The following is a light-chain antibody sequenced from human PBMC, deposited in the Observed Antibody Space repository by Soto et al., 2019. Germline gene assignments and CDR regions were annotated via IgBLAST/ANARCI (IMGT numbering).Light chain of an antibody. Sequence: QSALTQPASVSGSPGQSISISCTGTSGDVGGYDSVSWYQQYADKAPKLIIYDVTNRPSGVSDRFSASKSGNTASLTISGLQAEDEAEYYCSSYTTSNTLVFGGGTQLTVL. CDR1: SGDVGGYDS. V-gene: IGLV2-14*03. J-gene: IGLJ2*01. CDR3: SSYTTSNTLV. CDR2: DVT.